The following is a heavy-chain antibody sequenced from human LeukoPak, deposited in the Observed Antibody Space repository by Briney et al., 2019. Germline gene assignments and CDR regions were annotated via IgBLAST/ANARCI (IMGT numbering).Heavy chain of an antibody. CDR3: ARQYCSGGSCYSRAPYRYFDY. D-gene: IGHD2-15*01. CDR2: INHSGST. J-gene: IGHJ4*02. V-gene: IGHV4-34*01. Sequence: PSETLSLTCAVYGGSLSGYYWSWIRQPPGKGLEWIGEINHSGSTNYNPSLKSRVTISVDTSKNQFSLKLSSVTAADTAVYYCARQYCSGGSCYSRAPYRYFDYWGQGTLVTVSS. CDR1: GGSLSGYY.